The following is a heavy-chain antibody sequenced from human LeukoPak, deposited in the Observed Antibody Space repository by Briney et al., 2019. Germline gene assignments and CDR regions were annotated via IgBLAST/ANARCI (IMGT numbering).Heavy chain of an antibody. Sequence: SQTLSLTCTVSGGSINSGGYYWSWIRQHPGKGLEWIGYIYYSGSTNYSPSLKSRVTISVDTSKNQFSLKLSSVTAADTAVYFCARAPPPGATAYGVVDYWGQGTLVTVSS. D-gene: IGHD3-16*01. CDR3: ARAPPPGATAYGVVDY. J-gene: IGHJ4*02. CDR2: IYYSGST. V-gene: IGHV4-31*03. CDR1: GGSINSGGYY.